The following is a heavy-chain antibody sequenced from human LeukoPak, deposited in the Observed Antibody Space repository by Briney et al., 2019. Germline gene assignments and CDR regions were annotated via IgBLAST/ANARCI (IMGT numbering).Heavy chain of an antibody. J-gene: IGHJ4*02. CDR2: IYYSGST. CDR1: GGSISSSSYY. Sequence: ASETLSLTCTVSGGSISSSSYYWGWIRQPPGKGLEWIGSIYYSGSTYYNPSLKSRVTISVDTSKNQFSLKLSSVTAADTAVYYCARGNYYDNTKDYWGQGTLVTVSS. CDR3: ARGNYYDNTKDY. V-gene: IGHV4-39*07. D-gene: IGHD3-22*01.